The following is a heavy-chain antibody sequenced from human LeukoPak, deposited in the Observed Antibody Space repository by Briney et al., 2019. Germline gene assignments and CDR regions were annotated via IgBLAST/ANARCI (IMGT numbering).Heavy chain of an antibody. D-gene: IGHD1-1*01. J-gene: IGHJ6*02. CDR2: IRSKAYRGTT. CDR3: AKGPIQLWIHNAMDV. Sequence: GRSLRLSCTGSGFTFGDHAMSWVRQAPGKGLEWVGFIRSKAYRGTTEYAASVKGRFTISRDDSASIAYLQMNSLKTEDTAVYYCAKGPIQLWIHNAMDVWGQGTTVTVSS. V-gene: IGHV3-49*04. CDR1: GFTFGDHA.